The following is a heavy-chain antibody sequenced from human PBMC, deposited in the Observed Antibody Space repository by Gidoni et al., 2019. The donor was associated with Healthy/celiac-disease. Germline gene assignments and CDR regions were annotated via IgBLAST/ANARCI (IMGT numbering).Heavy chain of an antibody. J-gene: IGHJ6*02. D-gene: IGHD3-10*01. CDR2: IITIFGTA. CDR1: GGTFSSYA. CDR3: ARTFSMVRGVILNYYYGMDV. V-gene: IGHV1-69*01. Sequence: VKKPGSSVKVSCKASGGTFSSYAISWVRQAPGQGLEWMGGIITIFGTANYAQKFQGRVTITADESTSTAYMELSSLRSEDTAVYYCARTFSMVRGVILNYYYGMDVWGQGTTVTVSS.